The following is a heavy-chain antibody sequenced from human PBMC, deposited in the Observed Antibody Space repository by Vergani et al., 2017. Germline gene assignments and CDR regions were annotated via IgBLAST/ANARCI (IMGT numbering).Heavy chain of an antibody. CDR2: IRYDGSSK. Sequence: QVQILQSGGGVVQPGGSLRLSCTLSGFTLNTYGIHWVRQAPGKGLEWVSFIRYDGSSKYYGDSVKGRFTISRDKSQNTVNLQMNSLRAEDTAVYYCARDPFRIAARRGGFDYWGQGTLVTVSS. V-gene: IGHV3-30*02. CDR3: ARDPFRIAARRGGFDY. J-gene: IGHJ4*02. D-gene: IGHD6-6*01. CDR1: GFTLNTYG.